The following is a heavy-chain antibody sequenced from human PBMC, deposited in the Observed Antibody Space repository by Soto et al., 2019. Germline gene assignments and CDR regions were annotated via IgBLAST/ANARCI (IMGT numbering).Heavy chain of an antibody. Sequence: HPGGSLRLSCAASGFTFSSYAMSWVRQAPGKGLEWVSAISGSGGSTYYADSVKGRFTISRDNSKNTLYLQMNSLRAEDTAVYYCAKDWMVRGADYYYYGMDVWGQGTTVTVSS. D-gene: IGHD3-10*01. J-gene: IGHJ6*02. CDR1: GFTFSSYA. CDR2: ISGSGGST. V-gene: IGHV3-23*01. CDR3: AKDWMVRGADYYYYGMDV.